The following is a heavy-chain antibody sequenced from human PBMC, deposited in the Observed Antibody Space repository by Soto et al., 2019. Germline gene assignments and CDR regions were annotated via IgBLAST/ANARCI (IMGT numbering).Heavy chain of an antibody. CDR1: GLTFSNYW. CDR2: INSDGSST. CDR3: GRGGRIAAAASVD. Sequence: EVQLVESGGGLVQPGGSLRLSCAVSGLTFSNYWMNWVRQAPGKGLVWVSRINSDGSSTDYADSVKGRFTISRDNARNTLYLEMHSLRAEDMALYYSGRGGRIAAAASVDWGQGTLVTVSS. V-gene: IGHV3-74*01. J-gene: IGHJ4*02. D-gene: IGHD6-13*01.